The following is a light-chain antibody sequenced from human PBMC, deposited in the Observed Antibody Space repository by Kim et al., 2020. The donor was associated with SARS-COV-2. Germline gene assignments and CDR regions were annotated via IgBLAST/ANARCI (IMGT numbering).Light chain of an antibody. CDR1: QSVTANK. CDR3: QQYFTAPLT. Sequence: EVVLTQSPGTLSLSPGERATLSCRASQSVTANKLAWIQQKPGQAPRFLIYRASSRATGIPDRFSGSGSGTDFTLTISRLEPEDFAVYYCQQYFTAPLTVGGGTKLDI. CDR2: RAS. V-gene: IGKV3-20*01. J-gene: IGKJ4*01.